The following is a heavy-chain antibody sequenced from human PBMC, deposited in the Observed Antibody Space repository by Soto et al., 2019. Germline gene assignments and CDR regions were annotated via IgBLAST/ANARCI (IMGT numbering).Heavy chain of an antibody. CDR3: ATNGPTHSSSWYDY. J-gene: IGHJ4*02. V-gene: IGHV1-69*13. CDR1: GGTFSSYA. D-gene: IGHD6-13*01. CDR2: IIPIFGTA. Sequence: GASVKVSCKASGGTFSSYAISWVRQAPGQGLEWMGGIIPIFGTANYAQKFQGRVTITADESTSTAYMELSSLRSEDTAVYYCATNGPTHSSSWYDYWGQGTLVTVSS.